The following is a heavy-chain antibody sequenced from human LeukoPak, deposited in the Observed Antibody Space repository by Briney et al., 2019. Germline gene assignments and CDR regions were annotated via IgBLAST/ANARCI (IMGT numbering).Heavy chain of an antibody. D-gene: IGHD6-19*01. Sequence: PGGSLRLSRAPSGFTFSNAWMSWVRRAPGKGLEWVGRIKSKTDGGTTDYAAPVKGRFTISRDDSKNKLYLQMNSLKTEDTAVYYCTPEGITVAGGFDFWGQGTLVTVSS. J-gene: IGHJ4*02. CDR3: TPEGITVAGGFDF. CDR1: GFTFSNAW. CDR2: IKSKTDGGTT. V-gene: IGHV3-15*01.